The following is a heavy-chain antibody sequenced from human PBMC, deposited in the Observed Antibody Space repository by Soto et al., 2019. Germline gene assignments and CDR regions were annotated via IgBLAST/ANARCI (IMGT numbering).Heavy chain of an antibody. CDR2: ISYDGSNK. CDR1: GFSFSSYA. D-gene: IGHD2-21*02. V-gene: IGHV3-30-3*01. Sequence: GGSLRLSCAASGFSFSSYAMHWVRQAPGKGKEWVAVISYDGSNKYYADSVKCRFTISRDNSKNTLYLQMNSLRAEDTAVYYCARRVGSVVVTAAPYYYYGMDVWGQGTTVTVSS. CDR3: ARRVGSVVVTAAPYYYYGMDV. J-gene: IGHJ6*02.